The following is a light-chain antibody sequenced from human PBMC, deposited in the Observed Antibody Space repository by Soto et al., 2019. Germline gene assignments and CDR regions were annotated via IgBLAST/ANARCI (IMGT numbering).Light chain of an antibody. CDR3: QQSYSYPQT. V-gene: IGKV1-39*01. CDR2: AAS. CDR1: QSISRY. J-gene: IGKJ1*01. Sequence: DIHMTQSPSSLSASVGYRFTITCRASQSISRYLNWYQQKPGKAPKLLIYAASSLLGGVPSRFSGSGSGTDFTLTISSLQPEDFEIYYCQQSYSYPQTFGQGTKVDIK.